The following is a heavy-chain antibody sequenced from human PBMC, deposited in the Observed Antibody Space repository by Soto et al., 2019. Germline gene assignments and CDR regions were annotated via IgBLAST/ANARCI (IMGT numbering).Heavy chain of an antibody. D-gene: IGHD1-26*01. CDR1: GYTFTTYG. V-gene: IGHV1-18*01. J-gene: IGHJ5*02. CDR3: ARDHGGSYQADSFDP. Sequence: QVQLVQSGVEVKKPGASVKVSCKASGYTFTTYGIRWVRQAPGQGLEWVGWVSPYDGDTNYADALQGRVTMTTDTSTTTAYMELRSLRSDYTAMYYCARDHGGSYQADSFDPWGQGTLVIVSS. CDR2: VSPYDGDT.